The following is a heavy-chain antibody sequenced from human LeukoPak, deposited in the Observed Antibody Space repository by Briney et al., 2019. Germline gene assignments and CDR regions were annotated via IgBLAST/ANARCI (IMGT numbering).Heavy chain of an antibody. CDR1: GFTFSSYS. Sequence: PGRSLRLSCAASGFTFSSYSMNWVRQAPGKGLEWVSSISSSSSYIYYADSVKGRSTISRDNSKNTLYLQMNSLRAEDTAVYYCASAAPGGLHMDVWGKGTTVTVSS. D-gene: IGHD1-26*01. CDR2: ISSSSSYI. V-gene: IGHV3-21*01. CDR3: ASAAPGGLHMDV. J-gene: IGHJ6*03.